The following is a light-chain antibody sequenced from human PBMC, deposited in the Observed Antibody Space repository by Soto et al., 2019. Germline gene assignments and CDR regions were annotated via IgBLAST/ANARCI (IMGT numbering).Light chain of an antibody. CDR3: CSYAGSSTLV. CDR1: SSAVGSYNL. Sequence: QSALTQPASVSGSPGQSITISCTGTSSAVGSYNLVSWYQQHPGKAPKLMIYEDSKRPSGVSNRFSGSKSGNTASLTISGLQAEDEADYYCCSYAGSSTLVFGGGAKVTVL. V-gene: IGLV2-23*01. CDR2: EDS. J-gene: IGLJ2*01.